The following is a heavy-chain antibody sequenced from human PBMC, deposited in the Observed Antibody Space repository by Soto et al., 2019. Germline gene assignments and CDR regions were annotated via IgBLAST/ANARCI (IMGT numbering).Heavy chain of an antibody. Sequence: QVQLVESGGGVVQPGRSLRLSCAASGFTFSSYGMHWVRQAPGKGLEWVAVIWYDGSNKYYADSVKGRFTISRDNSKNTLNRQMNGLRDEDMAVHYSARDVYCSGSSCCTVPDFDYWGEGTLVTVSS. V-gene: IGHV3-33*01. CDR3: ARDVYCSGSSCCTVPDFDY. J-gene: IGHJ4*02. CDR1: GFTFSSYG. D-gene: IGHD2-15*01. CDR2: IWYDGSNK.